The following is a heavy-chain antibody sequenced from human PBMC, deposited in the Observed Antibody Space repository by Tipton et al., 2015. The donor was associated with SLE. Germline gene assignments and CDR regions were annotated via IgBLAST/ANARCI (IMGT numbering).Heavy chain of an antibody. CDR2: ISAYIDNT. V-gene: IGHV1-18*01. Sequence: QVQLVQSGAEVKKPGASVRVSCKASGYSFNTYGISWVRQAPGQGLEWMGWISAYIDNTNYAQKFRGRVTMTTDTSTSTAYMELRSLMPDDTALYYCARAPGYGDYLRYYYYGLDVWGQGTTVTVSS. CDR3: ARAPGYGDYLRYYYYGLDV. D-gene: IGHD4-17*01. J-gene: IGHJ6*02. CDR1: GYSFNTYG.